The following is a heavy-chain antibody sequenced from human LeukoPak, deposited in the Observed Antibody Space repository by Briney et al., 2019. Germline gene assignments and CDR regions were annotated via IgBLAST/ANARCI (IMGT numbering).Heavy chain of an antibody. V-gene: IGHV1-2*02. CDR1: GYTFTVHY. Sequence: GASVKVSCKASGYTFTVHYIHWLRQAPGQGLEWMGWVSPFNGATKYAQKFQGRVTMTRDTSISTAYIELNSLRSDDTAVYYCARDPGDWRSYWYFNLWGRGTLVTVSS. CDR3: ARDPGDWRSYWYFNL. D-gene: IGHD3-16*01. J-gene: IGHJ2*01. CDR2: VSPFNGAT.